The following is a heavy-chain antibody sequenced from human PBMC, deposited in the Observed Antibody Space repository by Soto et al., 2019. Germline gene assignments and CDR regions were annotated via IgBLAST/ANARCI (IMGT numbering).Heavy chain of an antibody. CDR3: ARDYGSALDY. CDR1: RFTFSSYA. J-gene: IGHJ4*02. CDR2: ISHDGSSQ. V-gene: IGHV3-30-3*01. D-gene: IGHD3-10*01. Sequence: QVQLVESGGGVVQPGRSLRLSCVATRFTFSSYAMNWVRQAPGKGLEWVAVISHDGSSQYYTDSVKGRFTISRDNSKNTLYVQMNSLRGEDTAVYYCARDYGSALDYWGQGTLVTVSS.